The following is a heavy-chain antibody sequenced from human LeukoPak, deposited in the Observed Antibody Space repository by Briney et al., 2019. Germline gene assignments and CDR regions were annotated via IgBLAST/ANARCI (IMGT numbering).Heavy chain of an antibody. CDR2: ISYDGSNK. CDR3: ARDPYSGTYGDTYYYYMDV. CDR1: GFTFSSYA. V-gene: IGHV3-30*04. J-gene: IGHJ6*03. D-gene: IGHD1-26*01. Sequence: GGSLRLSCAASGFTFSSYAMHWVRQAPGKGLEWVAVISYDGSNKYYADSVKGRFTISRDNSKNTLYLQMNSLRAEDTAVYYCARDPYSGTYGDTYYYYMDVWGKGTTVTISS.